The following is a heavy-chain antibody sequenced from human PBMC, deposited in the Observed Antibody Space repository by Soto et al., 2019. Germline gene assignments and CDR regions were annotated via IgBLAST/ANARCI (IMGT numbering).Heavy chain of an antibody. Sequence: GGSLRLSCAASGFTFSSYSMNWVRQAPGKGLEWVSSISSSSSYIYYADSVKGRFTISRDNAKNSLYLQMNSLRAEDTAVYYCARDLPRIAAAGPNFDYWGQGTLVTVSS. V-gene: IGHV3-21*01. D-gene: IGHD6-13*01. CDR1: GFTFSSYS. CDR3: ARDLPRIAAAGPNFDY. CDR2: ISSSSSYI. J-gene: IGHJ4*02.